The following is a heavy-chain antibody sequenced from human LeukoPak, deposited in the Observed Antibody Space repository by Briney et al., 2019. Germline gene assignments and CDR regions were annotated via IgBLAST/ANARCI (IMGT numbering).Heavy chain of an antibody. V-gene: IGHV3-23*01. D-gene: IGHD4-23*01. Sequence: HPGGSLRLSCAASGFTFSSYAMSWVRQAPGKGLEWVSAISGSGGSTYYADSVKGRFTISRDNSKNSLYLQMNSLRTEDTALYYCTKKGYRGSSGGAYFDYWGQGTLVTVSS. J-gene: IGHJ4*02. CDR3: TKKGYRGSSGGAYFDY. CDR1: GFTFSSYA. CDR2: ISGSGGST.